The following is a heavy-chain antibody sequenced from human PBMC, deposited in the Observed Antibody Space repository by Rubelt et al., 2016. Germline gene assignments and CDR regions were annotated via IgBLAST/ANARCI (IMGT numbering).Heavy chain of an antibody. V-gene: IGHV4-34*01. CDR2: INHSGST. D-gene: IGHD6-13*01. J-gene: IGHJ5*02. Sequence: QVQLQQWGAGLLMPSETLSLTCAVYGGSFSGYYWSWIRQPPGKGLEWIGEINHSGSTNYNPSLKSRVTISVDTAKNQVPLNVSLGARADPAVYYCARGLARAAAAPRRLWFDPWGQGTLVTVSS. CDR1: GGSFSGYY. CDR3: ARGLARAAAAPRRLWFDP.